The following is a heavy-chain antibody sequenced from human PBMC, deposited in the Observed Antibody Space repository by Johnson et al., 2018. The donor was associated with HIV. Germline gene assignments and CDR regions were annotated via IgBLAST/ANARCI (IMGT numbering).Heavy chain of an antibody. CDR3: ARNRLKWELQFDACDI. CDR1: GFSFSSYG. V-gene: IGHV3-30*03. D-gene: IGHD1-26*01. Sequence: QVQLVESGGGVVQPGRSLRLSCAASGFSFSSYGIHWVRPAPGQGLEWVAYISYHVGNRYYADSVKGRFTISRDNSKNTLYLQMNSLRAEDTAVYYCARNRLKWELQFDACDIWGQGTMVTVSS. CDR2: ISYHVGNR. J-gene: IGHJ3*02.